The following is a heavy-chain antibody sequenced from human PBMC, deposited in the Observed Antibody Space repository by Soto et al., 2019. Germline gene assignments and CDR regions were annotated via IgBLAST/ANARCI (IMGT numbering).Heavy chain of an antibody. Sequence: EVQLVESGGGLGKPGGSLRLSCAASGFTFSSYSMNWVRQAPGKGLEWVSSISSSSSYIYYADSVKGRFTISRDNAKNSLYLQMNSLRAEDTAVYYCARGAYYYDSSGYSPPVYWGQGTLVTVSS. V-gene: IGHV3-21*01. CDR1: GFTFSSYS. D-gene: IGHD3-22*01. CDR3: ARGAYYYDSSGYSPPVY. J-gene: IGHJ4*02. CDR2: ISSSSSYI.